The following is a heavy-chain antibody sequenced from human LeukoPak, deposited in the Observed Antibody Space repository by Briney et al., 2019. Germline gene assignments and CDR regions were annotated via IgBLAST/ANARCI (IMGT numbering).Heavy chain of an antibody. D-gene: IGHD3-16*01. Sequence: QPGRSLSLSCTTSGFTFGTHTMHWFRQAPGKGLQWIGFIRSSGTTQYAASVKGRFTISRDDSKSIAYLQMNSLKTEDTAVYYCTRDRFYVWFDPWGQGTLVTVSS. CDR2: IRSSGTT. CDR3: TRDRFYVWFDP. CDR1: GFTFGTHT. V-gene: IGHV3-49*03. J-gene: IGHJ5*02.